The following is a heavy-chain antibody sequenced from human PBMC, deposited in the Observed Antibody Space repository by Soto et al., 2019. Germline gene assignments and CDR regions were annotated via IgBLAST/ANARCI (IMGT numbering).Heavy chain of an antibody. CDR1: GFTFSSYA. CDR3: AKGKYDYVWGSYRPCYFDY. Sequence: GSLTLSCAASGFTFSSYAMSWVRQAPGKGLEWVSAISGSGGSTYYADSVKGRFTISRDNSKNTLYLQMNSLRAEDTAVYYCAKGKYDYVWGSYRPCYFDYWGQGT. D-gene: IGHD3-16*02. CDR2: ISGSGGST. V-gene: IGHV3-23*01. J-gene: IGHJ4*02.